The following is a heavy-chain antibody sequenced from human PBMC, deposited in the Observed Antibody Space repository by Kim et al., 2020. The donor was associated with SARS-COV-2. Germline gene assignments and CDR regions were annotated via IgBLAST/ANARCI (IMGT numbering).Heavy chain of an antibody. J-gene: IGHJ3*02. D-gene: IGHD2-15*01. CDR2: ISAYNGNT. Sequence: ASVKVSCKASGYTFTSYGISWVRQAPGQGLEWMGWISAYNGNTNYAQKLQGRVTMTTDTSTSTAYMELRSLRSDDTAVYYCATQGYCSGGSCPTRDAFDIWGQGTMVTVSS. V-gene: IGHV1-18*01. CDR1: GYTFTSYG. CDR3: ATQGYCSGGSCPTRDAFDI.